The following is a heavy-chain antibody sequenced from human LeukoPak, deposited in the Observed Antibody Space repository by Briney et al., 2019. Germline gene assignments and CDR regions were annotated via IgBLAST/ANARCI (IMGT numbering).Heavy chain of an antibody. J-gene: IGHJ5*01. CDR3: AREGGSYYGTGSYGSRFFWLNS. CDR2: IDPNRGVT. V-gene: IGHV1-2*02. CDR1: GSTFNNYY. D-gene: IGHD3-10*01. Sequence: ASVRVSCKASGSTFNNYYVHWVRQAPGQGLEWMGWIDPNRGVTNYARKFQDRVTMTRDTSINTDYMDLSRLRPNDTAVYYCAREGGSYYGTGSYGSRFFWLNSWGQGTLVTVSS.